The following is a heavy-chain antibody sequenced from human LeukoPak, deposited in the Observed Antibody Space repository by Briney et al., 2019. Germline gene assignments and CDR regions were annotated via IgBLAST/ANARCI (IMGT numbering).Heavy chain of an antibody. CDR1: GFTFSSYG. D-gene: IGHD3-10*01. CDR2: ISYDGSNK. CDR3: AREFGELSGAYYFDY. J-gene: IGHJ4*02. V-gene: IGHV3-30*03. Sequence: GGSLRLSCAASGFTFSSYGMHWVRQAPGKGLEWVAVISYDGSNKYYADSVKGRFTISRDNSKNTLYLQMNSLRAEDTAVYYCAREFGELSGAYYFDYWGQGTLVTVSS.